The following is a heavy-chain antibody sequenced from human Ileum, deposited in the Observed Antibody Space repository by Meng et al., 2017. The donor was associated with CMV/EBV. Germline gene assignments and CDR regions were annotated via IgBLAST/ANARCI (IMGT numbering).Heavy chain of an antibody. Sequence: GGSLRLSCVGSGFTVSGNYMTWVRQAPGKGLEWVSVIYNSGTTDYADSVRGRFTISRDSSKNTVYLQMNNLTTGDTAVYYCARWGSSNRNWFDPWGQGTLVTVSS. D-gene: IGHD6-6*01. CDR2: IYNSGTT. CDR1: GFTVSGNY. J-gene: IGHJ5*02. CDR3: ARWGSSNRNWFDP. V-gene: IGHV3-66*02.